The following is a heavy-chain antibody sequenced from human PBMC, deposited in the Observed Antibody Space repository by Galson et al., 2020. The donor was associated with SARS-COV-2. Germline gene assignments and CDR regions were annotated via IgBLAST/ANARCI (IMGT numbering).Heavy chain of an antibody. Sequence: HGESLKISCKGSGYSFTSYWIGWVRQMPGKGLEWMGVIYPGDSDTRYSPSFQGQVTISADKSISTAYLQWSNLKASDTAIYFCGTVWGSYPYYFDYWGPGTLVTVSS. V-gene: IGHV5-51*01. CDR1: GYSFTSYW. J-gene: IGHJ4*02. CDR3: GTVWGSYPYYFDY. CDR2: IYPGDSDT. D-gene: IGHD3-16*01.